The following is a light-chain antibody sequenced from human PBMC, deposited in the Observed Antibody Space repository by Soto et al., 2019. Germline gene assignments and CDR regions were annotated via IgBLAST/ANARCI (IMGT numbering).Light chain of an antibody. V-gene: IGKV3-11*01. Sequence: EIVLTQFPATLSLSPGEGATLSCRASQSVDSYLAWHQQKPGQAPRLLIYDTSKGATGVPARFSGSGSGTDFTLTISSLEPEDFAVYYCQQRVNWPLFTFGPGTKVDMK. CDR1: QSVDSY. CDR3: QQRVNWPLFT. CDR2: DTS. J-gene: IGKJ3*01.